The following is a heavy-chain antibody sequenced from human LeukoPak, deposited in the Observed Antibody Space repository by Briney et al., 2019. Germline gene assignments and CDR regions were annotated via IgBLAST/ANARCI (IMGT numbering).Heavy chain of an antibody. CDR2: ITWNSGSI. Sequence: PGRSLRLSCAASGFTFDDYAMHWVRQAPGKGLEWVSGITWNSGSIDYTDSVKGRFTISRDNAKNSLYLQMNSLRAEDTALYYCAKDKGSAPRNAFDIWGQGTMVTVSS. D-gene: IGHD1-14*01. CDR3: AKDKGSAPRNAFDI. J-gene: IGHJ3*02. V-gene: IGHV3-9*01. CDR1: GFTFDDYA.